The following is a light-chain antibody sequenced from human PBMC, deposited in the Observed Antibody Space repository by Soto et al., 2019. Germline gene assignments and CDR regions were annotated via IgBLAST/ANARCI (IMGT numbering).Light chain of an antibody. CDR2: LGS. CDR3: MQGLPTPRFT. J-gene: IGKJ2*01. V-gene: IGKV2-28*01. CDR1: QSLLHSNGYNY. Sequence: DIVMTQSPLSLPVTPGEPASISCRSSQSLLHSNGYNYLDWYLQKPGQSPQLLIYLGSHRASGVPDRFSGSGSGTDFTLKISRVEAEDFGVYFCMQGLPTPRFTFGQGTKLEIK.